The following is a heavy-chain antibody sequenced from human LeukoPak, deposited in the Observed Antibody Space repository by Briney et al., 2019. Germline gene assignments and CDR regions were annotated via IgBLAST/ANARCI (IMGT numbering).Heavy chain of an antibody. CDR2: IYYTGST. CDR1: GYSISSNNW. V-gene: IGHV4-28*01. CDR3: ARYLAAGYFDL. J-gene: IGHJ2*01. Sequence: PSDTLSLTCAVSGYSISSNNWWAWIRQPPGKGLEWIGYIYYTGSTNYNPSLKSRVTISVDTSKNQFSLKLSSVTAADTAVYYCARYLAAGYFDLWGRGTLVTVSS. D-gene: IGHD6-25*01.